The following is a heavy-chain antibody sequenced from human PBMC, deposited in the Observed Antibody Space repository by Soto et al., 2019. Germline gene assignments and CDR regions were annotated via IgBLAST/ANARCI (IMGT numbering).Heavy chain of an antibody. CDR3: ARDQVSIAVAGHNYYYYGMDV. D-gene: IGHD6-19*01. V-gene: IGHV3-48*02. Sequence: GGSLRLSCAASGFTFSSYSMNWVRQAPGKGLEWVSYISSSSSTIYYADSVKGRFTISRDNAKNSLYLQMNSLRDEDTAVYYCARDQVSIAVAGHNYYYYGMDVWGQGTAVTVS. J-gene: IGHJ6*02. CDR1: GFTFSSYS. CDR2: ISSSSSTI.